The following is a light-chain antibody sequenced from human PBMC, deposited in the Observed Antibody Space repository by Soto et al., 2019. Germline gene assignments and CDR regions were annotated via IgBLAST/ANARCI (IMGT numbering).Light chain of an antibody. J-gene: IGLJ1*01. Sequence: QSVLTQPPSVSGAPGQRVTISCTGSSSNIGAGYEVHWYQQLPGTAPKLLIYGNNNRPSGVPDRFSGSKSGTSASLAITGRQAEDEADYYSQSYESSLSALYVLGTGTKLTVL. V-gene: IGLV1-40*01. CDR3: QSYESSLSALYV. CDR1: SSNIGAGYE. CDR2: GNN.